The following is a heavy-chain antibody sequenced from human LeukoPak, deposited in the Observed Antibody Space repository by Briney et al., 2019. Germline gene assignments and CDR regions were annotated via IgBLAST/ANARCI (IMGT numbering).Heavy chain of an antibody. J-gene: IGHJ4*02. Sequence: ASXKVSCKASGYTFTDYYMHWVRQAPGQGLEWMGRINPNGGGTNYAQKFQGRVTMTRDTSISTAYMELSRLRSDDTAVYYCARDDCSGGSCYLNFDYWGQGTLVTVSS. D-gene: IGHD2-15*01. V-gene: IGHV1-2*06. CDR3: ARDDCSGGSCYLNFDY. CDR2: INPNGGGT. CDR1: GYTFTDYY.